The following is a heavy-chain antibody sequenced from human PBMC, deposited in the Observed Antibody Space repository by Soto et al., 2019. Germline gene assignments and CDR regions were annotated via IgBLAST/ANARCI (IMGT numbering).Heavy chain of an antibody. Sequence: QVQLVESGAEVKKPGASMKLSCQASGYIFANYYMHWVRQAPGQGLEWMGIFNPDGGSTTYAQKFQGRVTVTGDTSTSTVYVELSSLTSEDTAVYFCARGDYHGMDVWGQGTTVTVSS. V-gene: IGHV1-46*01. D-gene: IGHD3-16*01. J-gene: IGHJ6*02. CDR1: GYIFANYY. CDR3: ARGDYHGMDV. CDR2: FNPDGGST.